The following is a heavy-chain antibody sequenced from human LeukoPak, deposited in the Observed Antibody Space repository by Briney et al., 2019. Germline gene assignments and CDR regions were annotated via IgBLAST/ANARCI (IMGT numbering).Heavy chain of an antibody. D-gene: IGHD3-22*01. CDR3: GIRDTSDYYVF. CDR2: TGSNGVT. Sequence: PGGSLRLSCAASGFTFNVRWMHWVRQAPGKGLEWVSATGSNGVTYYADSVKGRFTISRDNSKNALYLQMNGLRADDTAVYYCGIRDTSDYYVFWGQGTLVTVSS. V-gene: IGHV3-23*01. CDR1: GFTFNVRW. J-gene: IGHJ4*02.